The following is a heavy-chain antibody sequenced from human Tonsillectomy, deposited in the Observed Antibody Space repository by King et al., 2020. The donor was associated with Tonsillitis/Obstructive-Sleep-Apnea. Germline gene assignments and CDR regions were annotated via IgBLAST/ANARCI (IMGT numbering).Heavy chain of an antibody. CDR2: IYPGDSDT. CDR3: ASRAPYYYDSSGYYAYAFDI. Sequence: QLVQSGAEVKKPGESLKISCKGSGYSFTSYWIGWVRQMPGKGLEWMGIIYPGDSDTRYSPPFQGQVTISADKSITTAYLQWSSLKASDTAMYYCASRAPYYYDSSGYYAYAFDIWGQGTMVTVSS. D-gene: IGHD3-22*01. V-gene: IGHV5-51*01. J-gene: IGHJ3*02. CDR1: GYSFTSYW.